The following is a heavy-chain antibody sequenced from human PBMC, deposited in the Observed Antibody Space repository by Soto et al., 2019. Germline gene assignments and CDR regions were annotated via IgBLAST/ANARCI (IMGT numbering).Heavy chain of an antibody. D-gene: IGHD2-2*02. CDR2: IVVGSGNT. CDR3: AEVNPAAIIGRATTPRDYYFDY. J-gene: IGHJ4*02. Sequence: QMQLVQSGPEVKKPGTSVKVSCKASGFTFTSSAVQGVRQARGQRLEWIGWIVVGSGNTNYAQKFQERVTITRDRSSRYTFMELNSLSSEGTAVYYCAEVNPAAIIGRATTPRDYYFDYWGQGTLVTVSS. V-gene: IGHV1-58*01. CDR1: GFTFTSSA.